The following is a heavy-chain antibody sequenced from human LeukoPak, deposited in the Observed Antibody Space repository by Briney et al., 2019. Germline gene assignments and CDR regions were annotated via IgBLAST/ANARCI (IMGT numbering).Heavy chain of an antibody. J-gene: IGHJ5*02. D-gene: IGHD2-2*01. CDR3: AKDSCSSTSCRNWFDP. Sequence: GGSLRLSCAASGFTFSSYAMRWVRQAPGKGVEWVSAISGSGGSTYYADSVKGRFTISRDNSKNTLYLQMNSLRAEDTAVYYCAKDSCSSTSCRNWFDPWGQGTLVTVSS. CDR1: GFTFSSYA. CDR2: ISGSGGST. V-gene: IGHV3-23*01.